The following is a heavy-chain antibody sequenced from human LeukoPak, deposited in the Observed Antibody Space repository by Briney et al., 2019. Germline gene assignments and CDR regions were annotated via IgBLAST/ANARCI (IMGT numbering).Heavy chain of an antibody. CDR2: IFYSGNT. V-gene: IGHV4-39*07. J-gene: IGHJ6*03. CDR3: ARGWFGELGSYYMDV. D-gene: IGHD3-10*01. Sequence: SETLSLTCTVSGGSISSSSYYWGWIRQPPGKDLEWIGSIFYSGNTYYNPSLKSRVTISVDTSKNQFSLKLSSVTAADTAVYYCARGWFGELGSYYMDVWGKGTTVTISS. CDR1: GGSISSSSYY.